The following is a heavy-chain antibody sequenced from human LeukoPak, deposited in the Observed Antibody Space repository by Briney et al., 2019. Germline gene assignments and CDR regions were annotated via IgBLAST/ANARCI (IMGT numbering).Heavy chain of an antibody. J-gene: IGHJ4*02. V-gene: IGHV3-48*04. CDR3: ARDPRRWLQWSAVVLDY. D-gene: IGHD5-24*01. Sequence: GGSLRLSCAASGFTFSRHWMHWVRQAPGKGLEWVSYISSSSSTIYYADSVKGRFTISRDNAKNSLYLQMNSLRAEDTAVYYCARDPRRWLQWSAVVLDYWGQGTLVTVSS. CDR1: GFTFSRHW. CDR2: ISSSSSTI.